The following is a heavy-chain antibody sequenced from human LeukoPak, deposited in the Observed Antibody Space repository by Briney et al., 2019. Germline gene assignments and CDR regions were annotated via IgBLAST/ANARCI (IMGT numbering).Heavy chain of an antibody. D-gene: IGHD3/OR15-3a*01. V-gene: IGHV3-7*03. CDR3: ASWGGLVHDAFDI. CDR2: IKQDGSEK. J-gene: IGHJ3*02. Sequence: GGSLRLSCAASGFTFSSYWVSWVRQAPGKGLEWVANIKQDGSEKYYVDSVKGRFTISRDNAKNSLYLQMNSLRAEDTAVYYCASWGGLVHDAFDIWGQGTMVTVSS. CDR1: GFTFSSYW.